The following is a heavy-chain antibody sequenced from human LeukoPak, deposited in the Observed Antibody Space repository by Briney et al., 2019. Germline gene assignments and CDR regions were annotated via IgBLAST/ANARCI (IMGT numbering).Heavy chain of an antibody. D-gene: IGHD6-6*01. CDR3: ATQVGAARTYFDD. CDR1: GGSIRSSSYY. V-gene: IGHV4-39*01. CDR2: IYYSGTT. Sequence: SETRSLTCAVSGGSIRSSSYYWGWIRQPPGKGLEWIGSIYYSGTTYYNPSLKSRVTISVDTSKNQFSLNLNSVTAADTAVYYCATQVGAARTYFDDWGQGSLVTVSS. J-gene: IGHJ4*02.